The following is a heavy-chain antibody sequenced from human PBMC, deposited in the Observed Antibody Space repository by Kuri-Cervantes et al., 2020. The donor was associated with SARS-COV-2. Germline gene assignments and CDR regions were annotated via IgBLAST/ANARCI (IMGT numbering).Heavy chain of an antibody. Sequence: GESLKISCAASGFTFSSYAMHWVRQAPGKGLEWVALTSFDGTKKYYADSVKGRVTISRDNSRSTLFLQLNSLRPEDTAVYYCARSSDIAMERELDYWGQGTLVTVSS. CDR2: TSFDGTKK. J-gene: IGHJ4*02. D-gene: IGHD5-18*01. CDR3: ARSSDIAMERELDY. V-gene: IGHV3-30*04. CDR1: GFTFSSYA.